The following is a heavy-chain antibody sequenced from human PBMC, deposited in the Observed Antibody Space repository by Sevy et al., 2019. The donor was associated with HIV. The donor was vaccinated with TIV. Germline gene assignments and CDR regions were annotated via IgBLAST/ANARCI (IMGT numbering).Heavy chain of an antibody. CDR3: AKVGPVVRGVITDTFDI. Sequence: GGSLRLSCAASGFTFNSYAMSWVRQAPGTGLEWVSGLSGGGESTYYADSVKDRFTISRDNSKNTLYLQMNSLRAEDTAIYYCAKVGPVVRGVITDTFDIWGQGTMVTVSS. V-gene: IGHV3-23*01. CDR1: GFTFNSYA. D-gene: IGHD3-10*01. J-gene: IGHJ3*02. CDR2: LSGGGEST.